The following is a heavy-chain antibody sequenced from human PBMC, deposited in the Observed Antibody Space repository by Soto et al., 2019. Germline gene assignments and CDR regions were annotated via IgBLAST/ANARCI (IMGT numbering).Heavy chain of an antibody. V-gene: IGHV3-30*03. J-gene: IGHJ4*02. CDR3: AGEGVRQLKNTPRVVMSPSYFGY. D-gene: IGHD3-3*01. CDR2: ISYDGSNK. CDR1: GFSFSSYG. Sequence: GGSLRLSCAASGFSFSSYGLHWLRQAPGKGLEWVGVISYDGSNKYYADSVKGRFTISRDNSKNTLYLQMNSLRAEDTAVYYCAGEGVRQLKNTPRVVMSPSYFGYWGQGT.